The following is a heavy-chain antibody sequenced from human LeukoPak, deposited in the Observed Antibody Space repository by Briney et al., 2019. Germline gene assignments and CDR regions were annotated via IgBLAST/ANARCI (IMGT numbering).Heavy chain of an antibody. CDR3: ARLRDTKRKRYYDFWSGYYTDSFWFDP. D-gene: IGHD3-3*01. Sequence: SETLSLTCTVSGGSISSYYWSWIRQPPGKGLEWIGYIYTSGSTNYNLSLKSRVTISVDTSKNQFSLKLSSVTAADTAVYYCARLRDTKRKRYYDFWSGYYTDSFWFDPWGQGTLVTVSS. J-gene: IGHJ5*02. V-gene: IGHV4-4*09. CDR1: GGSISSYY. CDR2: IYTSGST.